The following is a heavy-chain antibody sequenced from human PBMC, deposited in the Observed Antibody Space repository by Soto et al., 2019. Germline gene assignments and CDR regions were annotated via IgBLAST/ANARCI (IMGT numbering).Heavy chain of an antibody. V-gene: IGHV4-30-4*01. Sequence: QVQLQESGPGLVRPSQTLSLTCTVSGGSISTDHYHWTWIRQAPGKGLEWIGYIHYRGSIQFNPSLQSRVSMSVDTSKNLSSLRLSSVTAADTAVYFCAREDDGGDRDYYGLDVWGQGTTVTVSS. CDR2: IHYRGSI. D-gene: IGHD2-21*02. CDR3: AREDDGGDRDYYGLDV. J-gene: IGHJ6*02. CDR1: GGSISTDHYH.